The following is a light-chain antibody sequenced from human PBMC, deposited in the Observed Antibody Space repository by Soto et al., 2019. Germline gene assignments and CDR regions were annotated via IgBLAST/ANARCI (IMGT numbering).Light chain of an antibody. CDR1: SSNIGNTY. J-gene: IGLJ2*01. CDR2: DNS. Sequence: QSVLTQPPSVSAAPGQKVIISCSGRSSNIGNTYVSWYQQLPGTAPKLLIYDNSERPSGIPDRFSGSKSGSSATLGITGLQTGDEADYYCGAWDNSLSGVVFGGGTKLTVL. V-gene: IGLV1-51*01. CDR3: GAWDNSLSGVV.